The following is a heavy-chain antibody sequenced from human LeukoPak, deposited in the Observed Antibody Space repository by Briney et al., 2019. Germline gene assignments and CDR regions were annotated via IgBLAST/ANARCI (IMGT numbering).Heavy chain of an antibody. CDR1: GGSISSYY. V-gene: IGHV4-59*01. CDR3: ARGLSHHYDSSGRGIDI. CDR2: IYYSGST. D-gene: IGHD3-22*01. J-gene: IGHJ3*02. Sequence: SETLSLTCTVSGGSISSYYWSWIRQPPGKGLEWIGYIYYSGSTNYNPSLKSRVTISVDTSKNQFSLKLSSVTAADTAVYYCARGLSHHYDSSGRGIDIWGQGTMVTVSS.